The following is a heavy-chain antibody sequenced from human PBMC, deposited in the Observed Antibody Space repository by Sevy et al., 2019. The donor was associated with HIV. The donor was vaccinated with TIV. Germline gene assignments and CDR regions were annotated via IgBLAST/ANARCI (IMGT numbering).Heavy chain of an antibody. J-gene: IGHJ6*02. Sequence: SETLSLTCTVSGGSISSYYWSWIRQPAGKGLEWIGRIYTSGSTNYNPSLKSRVTMSVDTSKNQFSLKLSSVTAADTAVDYCARASVSGSGAWEAYYYYGMDVWGQGTTVTVSS. V-gene: IGHV4-4*07. D-gene: IGHD1-26*01. CDR3: ARASVSGSGAWEAYYYYGMDV. CDR2: IYTSGST. CDR1: GGSISSYY.